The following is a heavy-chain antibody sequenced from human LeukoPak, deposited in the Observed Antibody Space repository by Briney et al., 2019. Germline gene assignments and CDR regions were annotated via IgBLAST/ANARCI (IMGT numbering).Heavy chain of an antibody. D-gene: IGHD2-2*01. V-gene: IGHV3-23*01. CDR1: GFTFSTYD. CDR2: ISRSGRT. Sequence: PGGSLRLSCAASGFTFSTYDMQWVRQAPGKGLEWVSGISRSGRTYYTDSVKGRFSISRDNSKDTLHLQMNSLRAEDTAVYYCTKGESQPKYYFDYWGQGTLVTVSS. CDR3: TKGESQPKYYFDY. J-gene: IGHJ4*02.